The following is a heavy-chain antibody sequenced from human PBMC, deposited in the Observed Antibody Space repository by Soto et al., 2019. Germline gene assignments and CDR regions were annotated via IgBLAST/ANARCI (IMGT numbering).Heavy chain of an antibody. V-gene: IGHV1-8*01. CDR1: GYTFTTYD. CDR3: ARGWEVPAATFDS. J-gene: IGHJ4*02. D-gene: IGHD2-2*01. CDR2: MTPHSGKT. Sequence: QVQLVQSGAEVKKPGTSVKVSCKASGYTFTTYDINWVRQAPGQGLEWMGWMTPHSGKTGYAPKFQGRVTMTRDTSISTAYMELSSLRSEDTAVYFCARGWEVPAATFDSWGQGTLDTVSS.